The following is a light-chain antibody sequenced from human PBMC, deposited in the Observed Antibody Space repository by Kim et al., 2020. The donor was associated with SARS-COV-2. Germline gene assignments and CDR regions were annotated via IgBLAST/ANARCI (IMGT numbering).Light chain of an antibody. CDR2: GKY. J-gene: IGLJ2*01. Sequence: SSELTQDPAVPVALGQTATLKCQGDSLRSYFASWYQKKPGQAPVLVIFGKYNRPSGIPDRFSGSSSGNTASFTITGAQAEDEADYYCYSRDNNGNNVVFGGGTKVTVL. V-gene: IGLV3-19*01. CDR1: SLRSYF. CDR3: YSRDNNGNNVV.